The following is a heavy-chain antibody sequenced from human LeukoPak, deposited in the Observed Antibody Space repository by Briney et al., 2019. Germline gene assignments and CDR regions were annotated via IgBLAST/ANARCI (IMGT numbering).Heavy chain of an antibody. CDR1: GFSLSTSGVG. CDR2: IYWNDDK. D-gene: IGHD4-17*01. J-gene: IGHJ3*02. V-gene: IGHV2-5*01. Sequence: RGSGPTLVNPAQTLTLTCTFSGFSLSTSGVGVGWIRQPPGKALEWLALIYWNDDKRYSPSLKSRLTITKDTSKNQVVLTMTNMDPVDTATYYCAHSGTVTTPHDAFDIWGQGTMVTVSS. CDR3: AHSGTVTTPHDAFDI.